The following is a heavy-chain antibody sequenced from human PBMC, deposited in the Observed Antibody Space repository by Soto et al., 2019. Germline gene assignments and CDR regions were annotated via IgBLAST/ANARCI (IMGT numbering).Heavy chain of an antibody. CDR2: ISGSGGST. J-gene: IGHJ2*01. CDR3: AKGGSLLLSRYGSGSYYKDWYFDL. CDR1: GFTFSSYA. Sequence: EVQLLESGGGLVQPGGSLRLSCAASGFTFSSYAMSWVRQAPGKGLEWVSAISGSGGSTYYADSVKGRFTISRDNSKNTLYLQMNSLRDEDTAVYYCAKGGSLLLSRYGSGSYYKDWYFDLWGRGTLVTGSS. V-gene: IGHV3-23*01. D-gene: IGHD3-10*01.